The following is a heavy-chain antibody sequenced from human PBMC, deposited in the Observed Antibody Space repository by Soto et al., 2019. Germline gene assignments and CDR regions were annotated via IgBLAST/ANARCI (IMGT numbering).Heavy chain of an antibody. CDR2: NYYTGIT. V-gene: IGHV4-61*08. D-gene: IGHD5-12*01. CDR1: GDSVSRGDYY. Sequence: QMQLQESGPGLVKPSEPLSLTCTVSGDSVSRGDYYWTWIRQPPGKGLEWFGDNYYTGITNYNPSLKSRVTISLDTAKNQFSLNLTSVTTGDAAVYYCASSLLDVAAIYNWGQGALVTVSS. CDR3: ASSLLDVAAIYN. J-gene: IGHJ4*02.